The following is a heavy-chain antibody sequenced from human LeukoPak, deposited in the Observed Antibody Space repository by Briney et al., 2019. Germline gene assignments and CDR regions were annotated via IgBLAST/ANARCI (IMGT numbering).Heavy chain of an antibody. CDR3: ARDWGDGYNWYYFDY. J-gene: IGHJ4*02. CDR1: GLTFSSHW. CDR2: ITNDGSST. Sequence: GGSLRLSCAASGLTFSSHWMHWVRHAPGKGLVWVSRITNDGSSTTYADSVKGRFTISRDNAKNMLYLQVNSQGAEDTAVYYCARDWGDGYNWYYFDYWGQGTLVTVSS. V-gene: IGHV3-74*01. D-gene: IGHD5-24*01.